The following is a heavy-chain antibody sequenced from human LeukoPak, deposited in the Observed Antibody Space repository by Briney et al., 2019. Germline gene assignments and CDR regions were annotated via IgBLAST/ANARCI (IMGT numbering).Heavy chain of an antibody. D-gene: IGHD5-18*01. CDR1: GFTVSTNC. J-gene: IGHJ4*02. CDR2: IYSGGTT. CDR3: ARVDTVMAYYFDL. Sequence: GGSLRLSCAASGFTVSTNCMTWVRQAPGKGLEWFSTIYSGGTTYYADSVMGRFTNSRHNSRNTLYLQMNSLRAEDTAVYYCARVDTVMAYYFDLWGQGTLVTVSS. V-gene: IGHV3-53*04.